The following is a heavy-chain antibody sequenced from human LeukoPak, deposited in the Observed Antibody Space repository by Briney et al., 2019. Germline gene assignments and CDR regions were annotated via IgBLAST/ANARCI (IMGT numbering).Heavy chain of an antibody. CDR1: GLSVSDNY. J-gene: IGHJ4*02. CDR3: AKDRVWNSFDS. D-gene: IGHD1-1*01. CDR2: IYTGGIT. Sequence: PGGSLRLSCAASGLSVSDNYMSWVRQTPQKGLQWVSGIYTGGITYYADSVKGRFIISRDRSTNTLFLQMNSLKNEDTAVYYCAKDRVWNSFDSWGQGTLVTVSS. V-gene: IGHV3-53*01.